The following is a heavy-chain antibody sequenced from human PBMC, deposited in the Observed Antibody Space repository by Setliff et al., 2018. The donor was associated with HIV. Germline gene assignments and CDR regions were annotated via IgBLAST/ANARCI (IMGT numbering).Heavy chain of an antibody. Sequence: SETLSLTCTVSGGSFSSYHWSWIRHRAGKGLEWIGHIYASGRTYYNRSLKSRVTISVDTSKNQFSLKLSSVIAADTAVYYCARHRDYGPHYYYYMDVWGKGTTVTVSS. V-gene: IGHV4-4*08. CDR2: IYASGRT. CDR3: ARHRDYGPHYYYYMDV. CDR1: GGSFSSYH. D-gene: IGHD4-17*01. J-gene: IGHJ6*03.